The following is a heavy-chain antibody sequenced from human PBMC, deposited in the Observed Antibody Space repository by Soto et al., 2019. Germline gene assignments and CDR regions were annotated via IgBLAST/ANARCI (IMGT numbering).Heavy chain of an antibody. V-gene: IGHV1-3*01. Sequence: QVQLVQSGAEVKEPGASVRVSCKAFGYTFTAYNIHWLRQAPGQGLEWMGWINAGNGNTRSSRKFQGRVIITRDTSATTAYLEVDSRRSEDTAIYYCARAAPSGGSVPRFDPWGQGTLLTVSS. D-gene: IGHD3-10*01. CDR2: INAGNGNT. CDR3: ARAAPSGGSVPRFDP. J-gene: IGHJ5*02. CDR1: GYTFTAYN.